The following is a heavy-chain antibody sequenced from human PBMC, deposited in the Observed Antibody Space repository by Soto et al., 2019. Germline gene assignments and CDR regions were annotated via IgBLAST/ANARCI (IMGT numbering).Heavy chain of an antibody. CDR2: INPNSGGT. V-gene: IGHV1-2*04. CDR1: GYTFTGYY. CDR3: ARAEWDDSSGYSLLY. Sequence: ASVKVSCKASGYTFTGYYMHWVRQAPGQGLEWMGWINPNSGGTNYAQKFQGWVTMTRDTSISTAYMELSRLRSDDTAVYYCARAEWDDSSGYSLLYWGQGTQVTVSS. J-gene: IGHJ4*02. D-gene: IGHD3-22*01.